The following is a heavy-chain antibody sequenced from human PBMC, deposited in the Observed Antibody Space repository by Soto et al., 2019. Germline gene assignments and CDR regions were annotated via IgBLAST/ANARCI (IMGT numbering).Heavy chain of an antibody. D-gene: IGHD6-13*01. CDR2: IIPIFGTA. Sequence: SVKVSCKASGGTFSSYAISWVRQAPGQGLEWMGGIIPIFGTANYAQKFQGRVTITADESTSTAYMELSGLRSEDTAVYYCARDKVAGIAAAGRDNWFDPWGQGTLVTVSS. CDR3: ARDKVAGIAAAGRDNWFDP. J-gene: IGHJ5*02. V-gene: IGHV1-69*13. CDR1: GGTFSSYA.